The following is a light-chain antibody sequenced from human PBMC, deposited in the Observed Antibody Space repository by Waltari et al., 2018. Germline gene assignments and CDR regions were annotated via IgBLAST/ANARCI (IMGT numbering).Light chain of an antibody. Sequence: VMTQSPLSLPVTPGDPASISCRSSQSLLHSTGTTLLVWFLQRPGQSPQFLIFLASRRDSGVPDRCSDEGSGTDFTRNISGVVAENVGIYYCMQGLQLPCTFGQGTREDIK. V-gene: IGKV2-28*01. CDR1: QSLLHSTGTTL. J-gene: IGKJ1*01. CDR3: MQGLQLPCT. CDR2: LAS.